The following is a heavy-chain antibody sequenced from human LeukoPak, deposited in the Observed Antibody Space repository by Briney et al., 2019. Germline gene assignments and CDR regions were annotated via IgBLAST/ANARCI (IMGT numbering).Heavy chain of an antibody. V-gene: IGHV1-3*01. CDR3: VRTAGGIQLWSRLDY. J-gene: IGHJ4*02. CDR2: INAGNGNT. CDR1: RYTFTSYA. D-gene: IGHD5-18*01. Sequence: GASVKVSCKASRYTFTSYAMHWVRQAPGQRLEWMGWINAGNGNTKYSQKFQGRVTITRDTSASTAYMELSSLRSEDTAVYYCVRTAGGIQLWSRLDYWGQRTLVTVSS.